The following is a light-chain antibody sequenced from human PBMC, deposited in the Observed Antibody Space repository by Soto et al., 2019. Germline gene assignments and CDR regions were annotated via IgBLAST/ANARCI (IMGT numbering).Light chain of an antibody. CDR3: SSYTTRRTRV. CDR1: SSDVGAYDF. J-gene: IGLJ1*01. V-gene: IGLV2-14*03. CDR2: EVR. Sequence: QSVLTQPASVSGSPGQSITISCTGTSSDVGAYDFVSWYQQHPDKAPKLMIYEVRNRPSGVSNRFSGSKSVNTATLTISGLQAEDEADYYCSSYTTRRTRVFGTGTKVTDL.